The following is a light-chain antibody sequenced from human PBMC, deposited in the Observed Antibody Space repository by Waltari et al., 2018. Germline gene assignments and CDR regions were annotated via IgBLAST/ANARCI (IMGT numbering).Light chain of an antibody. V-gene: IGKV4-1*01. CDR2: WAS. CDR3: QQFYSIIRT. Sequence: DIVLTQSPDSLAVSLGERATINCKSSQTVLYSSNNRNFLSWYQQKPGQPPKLIIYWASTRESGVPDRFSGSGSGTDFTLTINNLQPEDVAVYYCQQFYSIIRTFGQG. CDR1: QTVLYSSNNRNF. J-gene: IGKJ5*01.